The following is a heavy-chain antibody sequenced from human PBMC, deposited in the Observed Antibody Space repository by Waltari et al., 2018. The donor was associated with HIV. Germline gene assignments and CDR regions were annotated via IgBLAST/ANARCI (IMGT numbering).Heavy chain of an antibody. D-gene: IGHD2-8*01. Sequence: QVQLQESGPGLVQPSQTLSLTCTVSGGSISSGGSYWSWIRQHPGKGLEWIGYIYYSGSTYYNPSLKSRVTISVDTSKNQFSLKLSSVTAADTAVYYCARGGGGYCTNGVCPNWFDPWGQGTLVTVSS. CDR1: GGSISSGGSY. CDR3: ARGGGGYCTNGVCPNWFDP. V-gene: IGHV4-31*03. CDR2: IYYSGST. J-gene: IGHJ5*02.